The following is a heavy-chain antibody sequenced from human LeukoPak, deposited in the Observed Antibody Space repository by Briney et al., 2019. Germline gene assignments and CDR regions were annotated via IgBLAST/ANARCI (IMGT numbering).Heavy chain of an antibody. V-gene: IGHV4-34*01. Sequence: SETLSLTCAVYGGSLSGYYWSWIRQPPGKGLEWIGEINHSGATNYNPSLKSRVTIAVDTSKNQFSLRLSSVTAADTAMYYCARLGWLVRSLDYWGQGTLVTVSS. J-gene: IGHJ4*02. CDR2: INHSGAT. D-gene: IGHD6-19*01. CDR1: GGSLSGYY. CDR3: ARLGWLVRSLDY.